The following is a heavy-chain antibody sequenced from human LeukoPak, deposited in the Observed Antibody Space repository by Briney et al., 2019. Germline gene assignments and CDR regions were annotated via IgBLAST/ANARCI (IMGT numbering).Heavy chain of an antibody. CDR1: GGTFSSYA. V-gene: IGHV1-69*05. Sequence: ASVKVSCTASGGTFSSYAISWVRQAPGQGLEWMGGIIPIFGTANYAQKFQGRVTVTRDTSTSTVHMELSGLRSEDTAVYYCARDQEGFDYWGQGTLVTVSS. CDR2: IIPIFGTA. CDR3: ARDQEGFDY. J-gene: IGHJ4*02.